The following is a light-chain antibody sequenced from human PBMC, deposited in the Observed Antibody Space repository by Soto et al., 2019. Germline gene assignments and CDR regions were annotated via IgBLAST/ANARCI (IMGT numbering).Light chain of an antibody. J-gene: IGLJ2*01. Sequence: QSVLTQPPSASGTPGQRVTISCSGSSSNIGSNNVNWYQQLPGTAPKLLIYSNNQRPSGVPDRFSGSKSGTSASLAISGLQSEDEADYYCAAWDDSRNGQVVFGGGTKLTVL. V-gene: IGLV1-44*01. CDR1: SSNIGSNN. CDR3: AAWDDSRNGQVV. CDR2: SNN.